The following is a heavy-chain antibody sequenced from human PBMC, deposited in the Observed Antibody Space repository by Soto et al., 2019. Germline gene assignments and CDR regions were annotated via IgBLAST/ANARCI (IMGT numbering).Heavy chain of an antibody. CDR1: GFIFTRYW. J-gene: IGHJ4*02. CDR3: GGHWYNY. CDR2: IKQDGSEK. Sequence: GGSLRLSCAASGFIFTRYWITWVRQAPGKGLEWVANIKQDGSEKYYVDSLKGRFAISRDNAQNSVYLQMNSLRAEDTAIYYCGGHWYNYWGQGTLVTVSS. D-gene: IGHD1-20*01. V-gene: IGHV3-7*05.